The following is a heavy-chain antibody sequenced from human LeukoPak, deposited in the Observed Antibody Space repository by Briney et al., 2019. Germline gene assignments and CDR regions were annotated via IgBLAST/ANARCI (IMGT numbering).Heavy chain of an antibody. CDR2: INHSGSA. Sequence: SETLSLTCAVYGGSFINYYWTWIRQPPGKGLEWIGEINHSGSANYNPSLKSRVTISVDTSKNQFSLKLTSVTAADTALYYCARGRGSGAPMSNSAFGYWGQGTLVTVSS. CDR3: ARGRGSGAPMSNSAFGY. CDR1: GGSFINYY. J-gene: IGHJ4*02. D-gene: IGHD4-23*01. V-gene: IGHV4-34*01.